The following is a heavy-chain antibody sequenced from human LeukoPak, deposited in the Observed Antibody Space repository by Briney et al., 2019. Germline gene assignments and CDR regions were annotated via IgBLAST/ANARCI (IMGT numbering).Heavy chain of an antibody. J-gene: IGHJ1*01. Sequence: ASVKVSCKASGYTFTGYYIHWVRQAPGQGLEWMGWINPNSGGTNYAQKFQGRVTMTRDTSISTAYMELSRLRSDDTAVYYCARSLKGYCSGGSCYVVYFQHWGQGTLVTVSS. D-gene: IGHD2-15*01. CDR1: GYTFTGYY. CDR2: INPNSGGT. V-gene: IGHV1-2*02. CDR3: ARSLKGYCSGGSCYVVYFQH.